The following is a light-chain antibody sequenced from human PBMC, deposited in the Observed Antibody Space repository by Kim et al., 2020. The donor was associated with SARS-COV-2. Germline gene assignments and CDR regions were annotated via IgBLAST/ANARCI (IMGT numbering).Light chain of an antibody. CDR1: IGHIASKY. V-gene: IGLV6-57*01. Sequence: GKTVTISCTRKIGHIASKYVQWYQQRPGSSPTPVILEDNQRPSGVPDRFSGSIDTSSNSASLTISGLSIEDEADYYCQSYADFNWVFGGGTQLTVL. CDR3: QSYADFNWV. J-gene: IGLJ3*02. CDR2: EDN.